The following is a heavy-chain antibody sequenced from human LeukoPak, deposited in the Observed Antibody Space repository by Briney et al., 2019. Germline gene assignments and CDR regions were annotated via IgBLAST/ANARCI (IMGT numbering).Heavy chain of an antibody. Sequence: GGSLRLSRAASGFTFSTHWMSWVRQAPGKGLEWVANIKEDGSEINYADSVRGRFTISRDNAKNSLYLQMNSLRAEDTAVYYCARGYTCGYWGQGTLVIVSS. CDR1: GFTFSTHW. J-gene: IGHJ4*02. V-gene: IGHV3-7*04. D-gene: IGHD5-18*01. CDR2: IKEDGSEI. CDR3: ARGYTCGY.